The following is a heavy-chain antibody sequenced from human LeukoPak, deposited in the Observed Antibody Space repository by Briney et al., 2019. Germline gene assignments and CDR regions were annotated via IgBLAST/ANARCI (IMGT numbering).Heavy chain of an antibody. CDR3: ARESEYSTNAFDY. Sequence: GESLRLSCAASGFTFSSYSMNWVRQATGKGLEWLSSISSSSSYIHYADSVKGRFTISRDNAKNSLYLQMNILRAEDTAVYYCARESEYSTNAFDYWGQGTLVTVSS. V-gene: IGHV3-21*01. J-gene: IGHJ4*02. CDR1: GFTFSSYS. CDR2: ISSSSSYI. D-gene: IGHD6-6*01.